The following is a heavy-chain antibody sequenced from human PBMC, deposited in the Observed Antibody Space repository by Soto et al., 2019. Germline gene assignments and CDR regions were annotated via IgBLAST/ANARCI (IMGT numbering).Heavy chain of an antibody. CDR3: ASTDGDTAMVPGPFDY. CDR1: GGTFSSYA. CDR2: IIPIFGTA. Sequence: SVKVSCKASGGTFSSYAISWVRQAPGQGLEWMGGIIPIFGTANYAQKFQGRVTITADESTSTAYMELSSLRSEDTAVYYCASTDGDTAMVPGPFDYWGQGXLVTVYS. J-gene: IGHJ4*02. D-gene: IGHD5-18*01. V-gene: IGHV1-69*13.